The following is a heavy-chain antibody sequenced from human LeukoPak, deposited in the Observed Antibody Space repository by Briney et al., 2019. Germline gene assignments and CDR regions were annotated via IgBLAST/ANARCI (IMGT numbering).Heavy chain of an antibody. Sequence: GGSLRLSCAASRFTFSIYAISWVRQAPGKGLEWVSGISGSGGDTYYADSVKGRFTISRDNSKNRVYLHMNSLRAEDTAVYYCAKGFYCSSSTCLDYWGQGTLVTVSS. V-gene: IGHV3-23*01. CDR1: RFTFSIYA. J-gene: IGHJ4*02. CDR2: ISGSGGDT. D-gene: IGHD2-2*01. CDR3: AKGFYCSSSTCLDY.